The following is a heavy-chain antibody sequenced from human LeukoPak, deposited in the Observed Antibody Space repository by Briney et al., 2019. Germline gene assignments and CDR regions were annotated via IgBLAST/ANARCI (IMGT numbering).Heavy chain of an antibody. CDR3: ARGPLAAAAVD. CDR1: GFTVCSNY. J-gene: IGHJ4*02. V-gene: IGHV3-53*01. CDR2: IYSGGST. D-gene: IGHD6-13*01. Sequence: GGSLRLSSAASGFTVCSNYLSWVRQAPGKGLEWVSVIYSGGSTYYTDSVKGRFTISRDNSKNTLYLQMNSLRAEDTAVYYCARGPLAAAAVDWGQGTLVTVSS.